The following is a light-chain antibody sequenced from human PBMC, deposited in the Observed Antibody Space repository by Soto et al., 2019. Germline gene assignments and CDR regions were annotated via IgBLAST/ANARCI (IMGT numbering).Light chain of an antibody. CDR2: GAS. Sequence: EIVLTQSPGTLSLSPGERATLSYRASQSVSSSYLAWYQQKPGQAPRLLIYGASSRATGIPDRFSGSESGTDFTLTISRLEPEDFAVYYCQQYGSSPPITFGQGTRLEIK. CDR1: QSVSSSY. V-gene: IGKV3-20*01. CDR3: QQYGSSPPIT. J-gene: IGKJ5*01.